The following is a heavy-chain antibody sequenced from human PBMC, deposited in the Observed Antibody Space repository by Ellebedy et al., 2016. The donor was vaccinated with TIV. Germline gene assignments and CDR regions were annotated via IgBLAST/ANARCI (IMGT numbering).Heavy chain of an antibody. V-gene: IGHV1-46*01. J-gene: IGHJ5*02. CDR3: ARDGGPLRDGYNYNWFDP. Sequence: ASVKVSXXASGYTFTSYYMHWVRQAPGQGLEWMGIINPSGGSTSYAQKFQGRVTMTRDTSTSTVYMELSSLRSEDTAVYYCARDGGPLRDGYNYNWFDPWGQGTLVTVSS. CDR2: INPSGGST. CDR1: GYTFTSYY. D-gene: IGHD5-24*01.